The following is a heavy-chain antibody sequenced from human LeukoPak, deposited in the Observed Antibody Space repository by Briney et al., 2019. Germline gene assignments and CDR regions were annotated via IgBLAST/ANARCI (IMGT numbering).Heavy chain of an antibody. V-gene: IGHV3-23*01. D-gene: IGHD3-10*01. CDR3: AKAGGDYGSLYWPDY. CDR1: GFTFSIYS. CDR2: ISGSGGST. J-gene: IGHJ4*02. Sequence: GGSLRLSCAASGFTFSIYSMNWVRQAPGKGLEWVSAISGSGGSTYYADSVKGRFTISRDNSKNTLYLQMNSLRAEDTAVYYCAKAGGDYGSLYWPDYWGQGTLVTVSS.